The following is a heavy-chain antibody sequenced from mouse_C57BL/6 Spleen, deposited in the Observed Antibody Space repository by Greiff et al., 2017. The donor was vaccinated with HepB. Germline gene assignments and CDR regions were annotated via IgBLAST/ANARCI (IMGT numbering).Heavy chain of an antibody. J-gene: IGHJ2*01. D-gene: IGHD1-1*01. Sequence: QVQLQQPGAELVKPGASVKLSCKASGYTFTSYWMHWVKQRPGRGLEWIGRIDPNSGGTKYNEKFKRKATLTVDKPSSTGYMQLSSLTSENSAVYYCARCTTVVAYYFDYWGQGTTLTVSS. CDR2: IDPNSGGT. CDR1: GYTFTSYW. CDR3: ARCTTVVAYYFDY. V-gene: IGHV1-72*01.